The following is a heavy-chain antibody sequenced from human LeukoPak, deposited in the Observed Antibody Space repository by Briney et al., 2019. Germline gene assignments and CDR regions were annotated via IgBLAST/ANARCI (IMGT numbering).Heavy chain of an antibody. Sequence: GGSLRLSCAASGFTFSTYAMHWVRQAPGKGLEYVSAISSNGGSTYYANSVKGRFTISRDNSKNTLYLQMDSLRAEDMAVYYCARGRDYYYFDNWGQGTLVTVSS. CDR1: GFTFSTYA. D-gene: IGHD2/OR15-2a*01. J-gene: IGHJ4*02. CDR2: ISSNGGST. V-gene: IGHV3-64*01. CDR3: ARGRDYYYFDN.